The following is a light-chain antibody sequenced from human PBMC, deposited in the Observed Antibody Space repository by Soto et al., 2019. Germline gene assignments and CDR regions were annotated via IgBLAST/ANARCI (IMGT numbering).Light chain of an antibody. J-gene: IGLJ2*01. Sequence: QSALTQPASASGSPGQSITISCTGTSSDVGSYNLVSWYQQHPGKAPKLMIYEVSERPSGVSNRFSGSKSGNTASLTISGLQAEDEADYYCCAYATPRLFGGGTKLTVL. CDR2: EVS. CDR3: CAYATPRL. V-gene: IGLV2-23*02. CDR1: SSDVGSYNL.